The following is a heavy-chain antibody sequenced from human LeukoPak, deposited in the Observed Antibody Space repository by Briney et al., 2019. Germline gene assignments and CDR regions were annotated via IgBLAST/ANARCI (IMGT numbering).Heavy chain of an antibody. D-gene: IGHD2-2*01. Sequence: ASVKVSCKASGYTFTGYYMHWVRQAPGQGLKWMGWINPNSGGTNYAQKFQGRVTMTRDTAISTAYMELSRLRSDDTAVYYCARGNFMKVPAAEPVDPSPSASYFDYWGQGNLVTVSS. J-gene: IGHJ4*02. CDR1: GYTFTGYY. V-gene: IGHV1-2*02. CDR3: ARGNFMKVPAAEPVDPSPSASYFDY. CDR2: INPNSGGT.